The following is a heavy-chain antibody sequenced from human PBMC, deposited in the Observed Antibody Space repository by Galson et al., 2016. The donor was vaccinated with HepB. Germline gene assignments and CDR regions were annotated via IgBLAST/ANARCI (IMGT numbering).Heavy chain of an antibody. CDR3: TRGYMQTGMNV. D-gene: IGHD5-18*01. V-gene: IGHV6-1*01. J-gene: IGHJ6*02. CDR2: TYYRSQRFN. CDR1: GDSVTNDETT. Sequence: CAISGDSVTNDETTWNWIRQSPSRGLEWLGRTYYRSQRFNEYAVSVKSRITINSDTSRNQLSLQLDSVTPDDTAAYFCTRGYMQTGMNVWGQGTTVTVSS.